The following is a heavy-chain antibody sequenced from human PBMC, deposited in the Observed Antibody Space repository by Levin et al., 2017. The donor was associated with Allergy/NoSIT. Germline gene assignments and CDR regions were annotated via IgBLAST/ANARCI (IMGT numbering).Heavy chain of an antibody. CDR2: ITGDGEAT. Sequence: PGGSLRLSCVASGFTFRNSAMSWVRQAAGKGMEWHSGITGDGEATHTAESVKGRLTISRDNSKNTLYLQMSSLRAEETATYDCARGNTIFGVGRLAYWGLGILVTVSS. V-gene: IGHV3-23*01. CDR1: GFTFRNSA. J-gene: IGHJ4*02. CDR3: ARGNTIFGVGRLAY. D-gene: IGHD3-3*01.